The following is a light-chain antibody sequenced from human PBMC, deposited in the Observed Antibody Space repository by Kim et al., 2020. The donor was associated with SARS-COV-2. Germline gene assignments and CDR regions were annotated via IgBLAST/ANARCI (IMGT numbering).Light chain of an antibody. CDR3: CSYTGSNTYV. CDR1: SIDVGGYNY. Sequence: GQSSTISCTGTSIDVGGYNYVSWSQQPPDKTPKLMIYDVSERPSGVPDRFSGSKSGNTASLTISGLQADDEADYYCCSYTGSNTYVFGTGTKVTVL. CDR2: DVS. V-gene: IGLV2-11*01. J-gene: IGLJ1*01.